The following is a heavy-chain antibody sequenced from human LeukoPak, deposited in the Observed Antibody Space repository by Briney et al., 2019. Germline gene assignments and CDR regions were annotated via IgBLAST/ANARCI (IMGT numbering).Heavy chain of an antibody. CDR2: ISGSGGST. CDR1: GVTFSSYA. Sequence: TGGSLRLSCAASGVTFSSYAMSWVRQAPGKGLEWVSAISGSGGSTYYADSVKGRFTISRDNSKNTLYLQMNSLRAEDTAVYYCARSYVLLWPEYFQHWGQGTLVTVSS. J-gene: IGHJ1*01. D-gene: IGHD3-10*01. CDR3: ARSYVLLWPEYFQH. V-gene: IGHV3-23*01.